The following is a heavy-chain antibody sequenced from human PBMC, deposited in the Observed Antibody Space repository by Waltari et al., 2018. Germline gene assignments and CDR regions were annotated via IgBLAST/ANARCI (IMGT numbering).Heavy chain of an antibody. Sequence: QLHLEQLGPGLVAPSGTLSLICAVSGDFMSNTYSWSWVRQGPGKGLEWRGQVRGSGKPNSNPSCASRVTGSVDTSTAQFSRKVTSATAADTAVYYCARDRGRGLYLDSWGQGILVTVSP. D-gene: IGHD2-15*01. CDR2: VRGSGKP. V-gene: IGHV4-4*02. J-gene: IGHJ4*02. CDR1: GDFMSNTYS. CDR3: ARDRGRGLYLDS.